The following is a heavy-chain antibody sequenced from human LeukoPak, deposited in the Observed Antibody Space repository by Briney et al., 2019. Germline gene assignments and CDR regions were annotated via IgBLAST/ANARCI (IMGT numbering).Heavy chain of an antibody. CDR3: ARVEGSHYYYHYYMDV. Sequence: PSETLSLTCTVSGGSISTYYWSWIRQPPGKGLEWIGYIYYTGTTNYNPSLKSRVTISIDTSKKQFSLKLNSVTAADTAVYYCARVEGSHYYYHYYMDVWGTGTTVTVSS. V-gene: IGHV4-59*01. J-gene: IGHJ6*03. CDR1: GGSISTYY. CDR2: IYYTGTT.